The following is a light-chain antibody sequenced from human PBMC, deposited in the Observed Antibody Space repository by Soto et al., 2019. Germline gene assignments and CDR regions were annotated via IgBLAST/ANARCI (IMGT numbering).Light chain of an antibody. V-gene: IGKV1-39*01. Sequence: DVQMTQSPSSLSASVGDRVIITCRARQSINTYLNWFQHKPGKAPNLLIYAASLLQSGVPSRFSASGSGTDYILTISSLQPEDFGTYYCQQSYSSPWTFGQGTKVEI. CDR1: QSINTY. J-gene: IGKJ1*01. CDR2: AAS. CDR3: QQSYSSPWT.